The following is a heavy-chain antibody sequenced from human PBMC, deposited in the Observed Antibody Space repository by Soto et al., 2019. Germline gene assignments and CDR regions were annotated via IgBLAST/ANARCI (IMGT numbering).Heavy chain of an antibody. D-gene: IGHD3-10*01. V-gene: IGHV1-46*01. J-gene: IGHJ4*02. CDR1: GNTFTSYY. Sequence: QVQLVQSGAEVKKPGASVKVSCKASGNTFTSYYMHWVRQAPGQGLEWMGIINPSDGATSYAQKFQGRVTLTWDTSSRTVYMELSSLRSEDTAVYYCARDTRVGELPYRPFDYWGQGTLVTVSS. CDR2: INPSDGAT. CDR3: ARDTRVGELPYRPFDY.